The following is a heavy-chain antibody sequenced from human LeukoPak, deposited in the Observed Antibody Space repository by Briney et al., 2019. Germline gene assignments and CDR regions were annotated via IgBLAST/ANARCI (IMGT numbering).Heavy chain of an antibody. CDR3: AGDTYYYDSSGYYHNWFDP. CDR2: IYYSGST. J-gene: IGHJ5*02. V-gene: IGHV4-59*01. Sequence: PSETLSLTCTVSGGSISSYYWSWIRQPPGKGLEWIGYIYYSGSTNYNPSLKSRVTISVDTSKNQFSLKLSSVTAADTAVYYCAGDTYYYDSSGYYHNWFDPWGQGTLVTVSS. D-gene: IGHD3-22*01. CDR1: GGSISSYY.